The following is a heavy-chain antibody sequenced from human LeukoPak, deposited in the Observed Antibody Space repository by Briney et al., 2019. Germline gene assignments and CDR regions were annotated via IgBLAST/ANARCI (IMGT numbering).Heavy chain of an antibody. J-gene: IGHJ4*02. CDR2: IKQDGSEK. Sequence: GPSLRLSCAASGFTVSSYWTSWARQAPGKWLEWLANIKQDGSEKYYVEPVKRRFTITRDNAKNSLYLQMNSLRAEDTAGYYCARWGLRLGGLDYWGQGTLVTVCS. CDR3: ARWGLRLGGLDY. D-gene: IGHD3-16*01. CDR1: GFTVSSYW. V-gene: IGHV3-7*01.